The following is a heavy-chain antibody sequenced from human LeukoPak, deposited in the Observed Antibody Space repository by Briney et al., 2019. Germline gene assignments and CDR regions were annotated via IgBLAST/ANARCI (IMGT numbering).Heavy chain of an antibody. V-gene: IGHV5-51*01. CDR1: GSRFTSYW. CDR3: ARHGIYYGSGID. Sequence: GGSLEISCQGSGSRFTSYWSGWVRQLPGKGLEWMGIIYPGDSDNRYSPSFQGQVTISADKSISTAYLQWSSLKASDTAMYYCARHGIYYGSGIDWGQGTLVTVSS. D-gene: IGHD3-10*01. J-gene: IGHJ4*02. CDR2: IYPGDSDN.